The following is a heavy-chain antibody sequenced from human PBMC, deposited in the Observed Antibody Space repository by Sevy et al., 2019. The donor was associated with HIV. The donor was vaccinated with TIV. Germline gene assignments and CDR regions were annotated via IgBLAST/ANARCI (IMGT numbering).Heavy chain of an antibody. CDR1: GESVSSSY. J-gene: IGHJ4*02. CDR3: ARGRSPRRLPLLYSGYDHMTAHFFDY. V-gene: IGHV4-34*01. CDR2: VDHSGGT. D-gene: IGHD5-12*01. Sequence: SETLSLTCAVYGESVSSSYWTWIRQPPGGGLDWVGEVDHSGGTSYNPPLKSRATVSLDTSKRQFSLQLNSVTAAATAAYFCARGRSPRRLPLLYSGYDHMTAHFFDYWGQGALVTVSS.